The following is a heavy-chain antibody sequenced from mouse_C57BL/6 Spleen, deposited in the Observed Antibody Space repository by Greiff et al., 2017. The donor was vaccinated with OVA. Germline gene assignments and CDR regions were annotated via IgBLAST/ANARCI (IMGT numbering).Heavy chain of an antibody. Sequence: QVQLQQPGAELVMPGASVKLSCKASGYTFTSYWMHWVKQRPGQGLEWIGEIDPSDSYTNYNQKFKGKSTLTVDKSSSTAYMHLSSLTSEDSAVYYCARRREYYFDYWGQGTTLTVSS. CDR1: GYTFTSYW. J-gene: IGHJ2*01. CDR2: IDPSDSYT. V-gene: IGHV1-69*01. CDR3: ARRREYYFDY.